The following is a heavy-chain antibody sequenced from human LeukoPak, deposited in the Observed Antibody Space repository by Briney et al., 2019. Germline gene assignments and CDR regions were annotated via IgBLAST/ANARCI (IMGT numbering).Heavy chain of an antibody. D-gene: IGHD3-22*01. CDR1: GLTFDDYA. CDR2: ISGDGDTT. Sequence: GGSLRLSCAASGLTFDDYAMHWVRQTPGKGLEWVSLISGDGDTTYSADSVKGRFTISRDNFKNPLYLQMNSLRTEDTALYYCAKDMAYYYDSSVVIDYWGQGTLVTVSS. V-gene: IGHV3-43*02. J-gene: IGHJ4*02. CDR3: AKDMAYYYDSSVVIDY.